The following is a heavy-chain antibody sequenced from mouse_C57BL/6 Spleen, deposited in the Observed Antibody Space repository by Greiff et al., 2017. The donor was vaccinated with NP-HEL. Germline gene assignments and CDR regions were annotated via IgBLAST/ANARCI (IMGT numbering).Heavy chain of an antibody. CDR1: GSTFTSYG. D-gene: IGHD2-3*01. Sequence: VQLMESGAELARPGASVKLSCKASGSTFTSYGISWVKQRTGQGLEWIGEIYPRSGNTYYNETCKGKATLTADKSSSTSYMELRSLTSEDSAVYCWARTQPSCDGPLRGLAYWGQGTLVTVSA. CDR2: IYPRSGNT. J-gene: IGHJ3*01. CDR3: ARTQPSCDGPLRGLAY. V-gene: IGHV1-81*01.